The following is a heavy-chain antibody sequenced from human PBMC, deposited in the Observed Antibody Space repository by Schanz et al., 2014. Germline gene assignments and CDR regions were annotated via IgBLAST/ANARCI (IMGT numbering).Heavy chain of an antibody. J-gene: IGHJ4*02. D-gene: IGHD3-16*01. CDR2: INHSGST. CDR1: GGSFSAYY. Sequence: QVQLQQWGAGLLKPSETLSLTCAVYGGSFSAYYWNWIRQPPGKGLEWIGEINHSGSTNYNPSLKSRVTISIDTSKSQFSLKLNSVTAADTAVYYCARGGVRDDNSPGTGVRDDYNPGTYWGQGTLXTVSS. V-gene: IGHV4-34*01. CDR3: ARGGVRDDNSPGTGVRDDYNPGTY.